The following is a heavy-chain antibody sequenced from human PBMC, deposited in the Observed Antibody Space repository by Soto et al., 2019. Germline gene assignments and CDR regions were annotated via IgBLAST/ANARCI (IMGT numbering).Heavy chain of an antibody. CDR2: IIPIFNLT. D-gene: IGHD2-2*01. J-gene: IGHJ6*02. Sequence: QVQLVQSGAEVKKPGSSVKVSCKASGGTFSSFAISWVRQAPGQGLEWMGGIIPIFNLTNYAQKFQGKVTITADESPSTAYMEMSSLRSEDTAIFYCVRSIGPRYQLVYNYCYGMDVWGQGTTVTVSS. CDR1: GGTFSSFA. CDR3: VRSIGPRYQLVYNYCYGMDV. V-gene: IGHV1-69*12.